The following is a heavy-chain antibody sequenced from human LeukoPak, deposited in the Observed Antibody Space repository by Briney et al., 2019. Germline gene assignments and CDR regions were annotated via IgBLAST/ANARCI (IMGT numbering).Heavy chain of an antibody. CDR3: ARDRGKQRSTYYFDY. V-gene: IGHV1-2*02. Sequence: ASVKVSCKASRYTFTGYYMHWVRQAPGQGLEWMGWINPNSGGTNYAQKFQGRVTMTRDTSISTAYMELSRLRSDDTAVYYCARDRGKQRSTYYFDYWGQGTLVTVSS. J-gene: IGHJ4*02. D-gene: IGHD6-25*01. CDR1: RYTFTGYY. CDR2: INPNSGGT.